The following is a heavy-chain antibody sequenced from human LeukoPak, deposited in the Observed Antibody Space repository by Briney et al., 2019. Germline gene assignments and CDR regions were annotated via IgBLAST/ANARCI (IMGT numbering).Heavy chain of an antibody. J-gene: IGHJ4*02. CDR3: AREEGSWIRDY. CDR1: GFTFSSYW. V-gene: IGHV3-74*01. CDR2: INSDGSST. Sequence: GGSLRLSCAASGFTFSSYWMHWVRQAPGKGLVWVSRINSDGSSTSYADSVKGRFTISRDNAKNTLYLQMNSLRAEDTAVYYCAREEGSWIRDYWGQGTLVTVSS. D-gene: IGHD5-18*01.